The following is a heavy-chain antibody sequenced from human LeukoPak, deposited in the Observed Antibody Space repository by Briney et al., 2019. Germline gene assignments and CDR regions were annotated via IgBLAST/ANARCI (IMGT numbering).Heavy chain of an antibody. J-gene: IGHJ4*02. Sequence: TGGSLRLSCTASGFTFGDYAMRWVRQAPGKGLEWVGFIRSKAYGGTTEYAASVKGRFTISRDDSKSIAYLQMNSLKTEDTAVYYCTRGGGPFDYWGQGTLVTVSS. V-gene: IGHV3-49*04. CDR3: TRGGGPFDY. D-gene: IGHD3-16*01. CDR1: GFTFGDYA. CDR2: IRSKAYGGTT.